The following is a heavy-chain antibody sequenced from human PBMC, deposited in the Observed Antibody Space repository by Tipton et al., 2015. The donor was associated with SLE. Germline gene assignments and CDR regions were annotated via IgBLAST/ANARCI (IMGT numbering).Heavy chain of an antibody. CDR3: ARALADGSGSYYFDY. Sequence: LRLSCAASGFTFSSYAMHWVRQAPGKGLEWIGEINHSGSTNYNPSLKSRVTISVDTSKNQFSLKLSSVTAADTAVYYCARALADGSGSYYFDYWGQGTLVTVSS. J-gene: IGHJ4*02. V-gene: IGHV4-34*01. D-gene: IGHD3-10*01. CDR1: GFTFSSYA. CDR2: INHSGST.